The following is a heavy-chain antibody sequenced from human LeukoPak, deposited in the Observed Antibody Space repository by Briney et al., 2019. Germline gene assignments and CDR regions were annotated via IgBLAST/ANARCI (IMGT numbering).Heavy chain of an antibody. D-gene: IGHD3-22*01. CDR3: AKRSAYYDSGGYYFPFEY. CDR1: GFTFSSYG. V-gene: IGHV3-23*01. J-gene: IGHJ4*02. Sequence: GGTLRLSCAASGFTFSSYGMSWVRQAPGKGLEWVSSISSSGGNTYYADSVKGRFTISRDNSKNTLYLQMNSLRAEDTAVYYCAKRSAYYDSGGYYFPFEYWGQGTLVTVSS. CDR2: ISSSGGNT.